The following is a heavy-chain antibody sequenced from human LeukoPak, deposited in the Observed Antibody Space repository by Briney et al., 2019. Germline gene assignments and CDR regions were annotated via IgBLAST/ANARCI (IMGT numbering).Heavy chain of an antibody. CDR2: ITWNSRVK. Sequence: PGGSLRLSCAASGFTFDNFAMHWVRQAPGKGLEWVSGITWNSRVKTYTPSVKGRFTISRDNAKNSLYLQLNSLRAEDTALYYCAKAPSYSYGSGSYRFDYWGQGTLVTVSS. D-gene: IGHD3-10*01. CDR1: GFTFDNFA. J-gene: IGHJ4*02. V-gene: IGHV3-9*01. CDR3: AKAPSYSYGSGSYRFDY.